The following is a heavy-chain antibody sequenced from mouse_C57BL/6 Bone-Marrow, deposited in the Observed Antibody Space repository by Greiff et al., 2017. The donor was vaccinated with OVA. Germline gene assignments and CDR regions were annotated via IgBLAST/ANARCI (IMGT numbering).Heavy chain of an antibody. D-gene: IGHD2-3*01. J-gene: IGHJ4*01. V-gene: IGHV3-6*01. CDR1: GYSITSGYY. CDR2: ISYDGSN. Sequence: EVKLMESGPGLVKPSQSLSLTCSVTGYSITSGYYWNWIRQFPGNKLEWMGYISYDGSNNYNPSLKNRISITRDTSKNQFFLKLNSVTTEDTATYYCARCDGYYRYYAMDYWGQGTSVTVSS. CDR3: ARCDGYYRYYAMDY.